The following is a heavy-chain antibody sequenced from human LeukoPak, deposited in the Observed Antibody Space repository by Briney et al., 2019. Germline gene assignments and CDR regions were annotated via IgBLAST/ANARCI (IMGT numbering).Heavy chain of an antibody. V-gene: IGHV1-69*13. CDR2: IIPIFGTA. D-gene: IGHD5-24*01. CDR3: AREASNGYYLHWFDP. Sequence: VKVSCKASGGTFSSYAISWVRQAPGQGLECMGGIIPIFGTANYAQKFQGRVTITTDESTSTAYMELSSLRSEDTAVYYCAREASNGYYLHWFDPWGQGTLVTVSS. CDR1: GGTFSSYA. J-gene: IGHJ5*02.